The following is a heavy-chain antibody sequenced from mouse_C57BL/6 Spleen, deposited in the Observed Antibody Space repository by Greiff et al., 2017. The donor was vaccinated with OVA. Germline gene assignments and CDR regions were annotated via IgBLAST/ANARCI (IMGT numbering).Heavy chain of an antibody. CDR1: GFTFSSYA. CDR2: ISDGGSYT. Sequence: EVQLVESGGGLVKPGGSLELSCAASGFTFSSYAMSWVRQTPEKRLEWVATISDGGSYTYYPDNVKGRFTISRDNAKNNLYLQMSHLKSEDTAMYYCARDRWLLGYWYFDVLGTGTTVTVSS. CDR3: ARDRWLLGYWYFDV. D-gene: IGHD2-3*01. V-gene: IGHV5-4*01. J-gene: IGHJ1*03.